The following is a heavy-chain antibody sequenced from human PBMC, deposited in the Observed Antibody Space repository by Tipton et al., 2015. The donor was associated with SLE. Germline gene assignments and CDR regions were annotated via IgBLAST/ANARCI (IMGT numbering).Heavy chain of an antibody. J-gene: IGHJ3*02. V-gene: IGHV4-59*08. Sequence: TLSLTCTVSGGSISSYYWSWIRQPPGKGLEWIGYIYYSGSTYYNPSLKSRVTISVDTSKNQFSLKLSSVTAADTAVYYCASYGDYGVGAFDIWGQGTMVTVSS. CDR2: IYYSGST. CDR3: ASYGDYGVGAFDI. D-gene: IGHD4-17*01. CDR1: GGSISSYY.